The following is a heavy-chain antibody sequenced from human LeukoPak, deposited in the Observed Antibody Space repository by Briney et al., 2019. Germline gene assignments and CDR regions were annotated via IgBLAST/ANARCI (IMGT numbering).Heavy chain of an antibody. V-gene: IGHV4-34*01. J-gene: IGHJ4*02. CDR2: INHSGST. CDR1: GGSFSGYY. Sequence: SETLSLTCAVYGGSFSGYYWSWIRQPPGKGLEWIGEINHSGSTNYNPSLKSRVTISVDTSKNQFSLKLSSATAADTAVYYCARGDYSNLIDYWGQGTLVTVSS. D-gene: IGHD4-11*01. CDR3: ARGDYSNLIDY.